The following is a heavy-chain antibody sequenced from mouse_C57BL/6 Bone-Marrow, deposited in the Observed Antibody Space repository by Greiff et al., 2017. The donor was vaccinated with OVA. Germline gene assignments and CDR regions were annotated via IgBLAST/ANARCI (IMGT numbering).Heavy chain of an antibody. CDR2: IRLKSDNYAT. D-gene: IGHD2-9*01. CDR1: GFTFSNYW. CDR3: TTPTMVTAGYYFDY. J-gene: IGHJ2*01. V-gene: IGHV6-3*01. Sequence: EVKLQESGGGLVQPGGSMKLSCVASGFTFSNYWMNWVRQSPEKGLEWVAQIRLKSDNYATHYAESVKGRFTISRDDSKSSVYLQMNNLRARDTGIYYCTTPTMVTAGYYFDYWGQGTTLTVSS.